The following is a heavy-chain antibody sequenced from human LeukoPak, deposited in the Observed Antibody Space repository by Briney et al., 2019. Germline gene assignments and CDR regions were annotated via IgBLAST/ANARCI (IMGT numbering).Heavy chain of an antibody. CDR2: INPSGDST. CDR3: ARDPRQEAPFDY. V-gene: IGHV1-46*01. CDR1: GYIFSHFY. J-gene: IGHJ4*02. Sequence: ASVKVSCKASGYIFSHFYMHWVRQAPGQGLEWMGIINPSGDSTNYAQKFQGRVTMTRDMSTNTLYMELSSLRSEDTAVYYCARDPRQEAPFDYWGQGTLVTVSS.